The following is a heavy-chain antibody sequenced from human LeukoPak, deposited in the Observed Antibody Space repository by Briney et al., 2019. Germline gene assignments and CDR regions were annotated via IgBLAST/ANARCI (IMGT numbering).Heavy chain of an antibody. CDR3: ARKKRDSGSYFDWYFDL. J-gene: IGHJ2*01. Sequence: ASVNVSCKASGGTFSSYAISWVRQAPGQGLEWMGGIIPIFGTANYAQKFQGRVTITADESTSTAYMELSSLRSEDTAVYYCARKKRDSGSYFDWYFDLWGRGTLVTVPS. CDR1: GGTFSSYA. V-gene: IGHV1-69*13. D-gene: IGHD1-26*01. CDR2: IIPIFGTA.